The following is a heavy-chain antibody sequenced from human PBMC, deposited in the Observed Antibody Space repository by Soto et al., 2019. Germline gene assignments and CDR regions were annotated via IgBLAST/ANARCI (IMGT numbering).Heavy chain of an antibody. CDR1: GFTFSSYG. V-gene: IGHV3-30*18. Sequence: ESGGGVVQPGRSLRLSCAASGFTFSSYGMHWVRQAPGKGLEWVAVISYDGSNKYYADSVKGRFTISRDNSKNTLYLQMNSLRAEDTAVYYCAKAGIAAAGGDAFDIWGQGTMVTVSS. D-gene: IGHD6-13*01. J-gene: IGHJ3*02. CDR2: ISYDGSNK. CDR3: AKAGIAAAGGDAFDI.